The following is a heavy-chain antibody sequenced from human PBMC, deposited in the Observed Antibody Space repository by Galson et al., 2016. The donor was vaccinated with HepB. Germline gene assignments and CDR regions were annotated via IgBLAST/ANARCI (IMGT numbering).Heavy chain of an antibody. J-gene: IGHJ4*02. CDR1: GFTFSLYG. V-gene: IGHV3-30*02. Sequence: SLRLSCAASGFTFSLYGMHWVRQAPGKGLEWVAFIWYDGSYEHYADSAKGRFTISRDNSKNTLYLQMNSLRAEDTAVYYCARDDDYAWGTYRYTRTVPQYYFDYWGQGTLVTVSS. D-gene: IGHD3-16*02. CDR3: ARDDDYAWGTYRYTRTVPQYYFDY. CDR2: IWYDGSYE.